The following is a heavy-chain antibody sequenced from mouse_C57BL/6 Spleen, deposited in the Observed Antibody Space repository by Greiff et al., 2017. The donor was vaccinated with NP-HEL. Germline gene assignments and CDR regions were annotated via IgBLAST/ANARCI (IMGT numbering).Heavy chain of an antibody. J-gene: IGHJ2*01. CDR3: AREGGTTMVTTTGYYFDY. V-gene: IGHV3-6*01. CDR2: ISYDGSN. CDR1: GYSITSGYY. Sequence: EVQVVESGPGLVKPSQSLSLTCSVTGYSITSGYYWNWIRQFPGNKLEWMGYISYDGSNNYNPSLKNRISITRDTSKNQFFLKLNSVTTEDTATYYCAREGGTTMVTTTGYYFDYWGQGTTLTVSS. D-gene: IGHD2-2*01.